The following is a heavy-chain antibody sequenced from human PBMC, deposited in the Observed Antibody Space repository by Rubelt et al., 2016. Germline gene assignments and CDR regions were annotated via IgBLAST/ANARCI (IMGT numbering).Heavy chain of an antibody. D-gene: IGHD3-16*01. CDR3: ASSPNWGVDY. CDR2: INHSGRP. J-gene: IGHJ4*02. V-gene: IGHV4-34*01. Sequence: QVQLQQWGAGLLKPSETLSLPCAVYGGSFSGYYWRWIRQPPGTGLEWIGEINHSGRPNYNPSLKSRVTISVDTSKNHVSRKRSSVTAADAAVYYCASSPNWGVDYWGQGTLVTVSS. CDR1: GGSFSGYY.